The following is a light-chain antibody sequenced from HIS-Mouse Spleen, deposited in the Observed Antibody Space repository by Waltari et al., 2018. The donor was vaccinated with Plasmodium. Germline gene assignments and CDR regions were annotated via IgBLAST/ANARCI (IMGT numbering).Light chain of an antibody. J-gene: IGLJ3*02. CDR1: ALPKTY. Sequence: SYELTQPPSVSVSPGQTARITCTGDALPKTYAYSYQQKSGLAPVLVIYEDSKRTSGIPERFSGSSSGTIATLSISGAQVEDEADYYCYSTGSSGNHRVFGGGTKLTVL. CDR2: EDS. V-gene: IGLV3-10*01. CDR3: YSTGSSGNHRV.